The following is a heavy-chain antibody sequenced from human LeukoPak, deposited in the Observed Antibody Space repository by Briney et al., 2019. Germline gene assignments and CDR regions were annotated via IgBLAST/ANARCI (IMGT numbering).Heavy chain of an antibody. V-gene: IGHV4-39*07. CDR2: IYYSGST. CDR3: ARVKGRGVRGILWLVTSRPAAPDTYYYYGMDV. CDR1: GGSISSDSYY. Sequence: PSETLLLTCTVSGGSISSDSYYWGWIRQPPGKGLEWIGSIYYSGSTYYNPSLRSRVTISVDTSKNQFSLKLSSVTAADTAVYYCARVKGRGVRGILWLVTSRPAAPDTYYYYGMDVWGQGTTVTVSS. D-gene: IGHD3-10*01. J-gene: IGHJ6*02.